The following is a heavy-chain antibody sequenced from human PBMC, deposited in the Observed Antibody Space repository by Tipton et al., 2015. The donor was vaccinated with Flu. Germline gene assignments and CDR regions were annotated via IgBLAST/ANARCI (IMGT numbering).Heavy chain of an antibody. Sequence: GSLRLSCAASGFTFSSYWMSWVRQAPGKGLEWVANIKQDGSVKYYMNSVKGRFTISRDNAENSLYLHMNSLRVEDTAVYYCARHLNDFWIWGKGTTVTVSS. V-gene: IGHV3-7*01. D-gene: IGHD3-3*01. CDR2: IKQDGSVK. J-gene: IGHJ6*04. CDR3: ARHLNDFWI. CDR1: GFTFSSYW.